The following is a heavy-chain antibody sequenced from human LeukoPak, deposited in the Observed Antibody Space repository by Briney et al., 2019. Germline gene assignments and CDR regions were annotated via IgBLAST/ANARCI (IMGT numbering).Heavy chain of an antibody. CDR3: ARVKSYYYDTSDKDAFDI. V-gene: IGHV1-8*01. CDR2: MNPNSGNT. D-gene: IGHD3-22*01. CDR1: GYTFTSYD. J-gene: IGHJ3*02. Sequence: ASVKVSCKASGYTFTSYDINWVRRATGQGLEWMGWMNPNSGNTGYAQKFQGRVTMTRDTSTSTVYMELSSLRSEDTAVYYCARVKSYYYDTSDKDAFDIWGQGTMVTVSS.